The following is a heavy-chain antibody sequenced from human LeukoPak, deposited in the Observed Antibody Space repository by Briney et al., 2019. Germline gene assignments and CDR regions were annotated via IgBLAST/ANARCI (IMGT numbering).Heavy chain of an antibody. Sequence: SETLSLTCTVSGGSISSSSYYWGWIRQPPGKGLEWIGSIYYSGSTYYNPSLKSRVTISVDTSKNQFSLKLSSVTAADTAVYYCARAPRGGEEGNFQHWGQGTLVTVSS. J-gene: IGHJ1*01. CDR1: GGSISSSSYY. V-gene: IGHV4-39*01. CDR2: IYYSGST. CDR3: ARAPRGGEEGNFQH. D-gene: IGHD5-24*01.